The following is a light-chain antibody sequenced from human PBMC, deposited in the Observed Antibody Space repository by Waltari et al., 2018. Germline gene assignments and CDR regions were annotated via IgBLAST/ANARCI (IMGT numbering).Light chain of an antibody. CDR2: DLT. Sequence: QSALTQPASVPGSPGQSLTISCTGTADDIGASSYVTWYHQRPGKVPKLIIYDLTERPSGVSNRFSGSKSGSTASLTVSGLQAEDEGLFYCSAYTSRGTLKFGGGTRVTVL. J-gene: IGLJ2*01. CDR3: SAYTSRGTLK. V-gene: IGLV2-14*03. CDR1: ADDIGASSY.